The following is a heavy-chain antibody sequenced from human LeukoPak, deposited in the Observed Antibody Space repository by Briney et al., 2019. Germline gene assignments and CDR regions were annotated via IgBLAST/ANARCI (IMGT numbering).Heavy chain of an antibody. V-gene: IGHV1-46*01. CDR2: INPSGGST. CDR3: AKDRYSSGYYPDY. J-gene: IGHJ4*02. D-gene: IGHD3-22*01. CDR1: GYTFTSSY. Sequence: GASVKGSCKASGYTFTSSYIHWVRQAPGQGLEWMGIINPSGGSTSYAQKFQGRLTLTRDTPTTTLYMELSSLRSEDTAVYYCAKDRYSSGYYPDYWGQGTLVTVSS.